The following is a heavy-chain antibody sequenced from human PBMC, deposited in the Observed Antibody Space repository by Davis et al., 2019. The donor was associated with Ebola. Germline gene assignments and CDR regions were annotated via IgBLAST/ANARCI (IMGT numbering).Heavy chain of an antibody. CDR1: GYSFTSYW. V-gene: IGHV5-51*01. CDR2: IYPGDSDT. Sequence: PGGSLRLSCKGSGYSFTSYWIGWVRQMPGKGLEWMGIIYPGDSDTRYSPSFQGQVTISADKSISTAYLQWSSLKASDTAMYYCARPKQQLAFDAFDIWGQGTMVTVSS. D-gene: IGHD6-13*01. CDR3: ARPKQQLAFDAFDI. J-gene: IGHJ3*02.